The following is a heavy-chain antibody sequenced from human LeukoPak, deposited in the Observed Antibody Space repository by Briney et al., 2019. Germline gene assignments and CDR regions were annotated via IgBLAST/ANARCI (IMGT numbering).Heavy chain of an antibody. D-gene: IGHD6-19*01. Sequence: SQTLSLTCAISGDSVSSNSATWIWIRQSPSRGLEWVGRTYYMSKWYNDYAVSVQGRISINPDTSKNQFSLQLNSVTPEDTALYYCARAPHGSGCDYWGQGTLVTVSS. J-gene: IGHJ4*02. V-gene: IGHV6-1*01. CDR2: TYYMSKWYN. CDR1: GDSVSSNSAT. CDR3: ARAPHGSGCDY.